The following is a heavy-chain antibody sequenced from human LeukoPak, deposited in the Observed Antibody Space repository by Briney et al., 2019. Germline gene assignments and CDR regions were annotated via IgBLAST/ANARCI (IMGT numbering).Heavy chain of an antibody. V-gene: IGHV4-59*12. CDR3: ASRFSSGYYVFDY. J-gene: IGHJ4*02. D-gene: IGHD3-22*01. Sequence: SETLSLTCTVSGGSISSYYWSWIRQPPGKGLEWIGYIYYSGSTNYNPSLKSRVTISGDTSKNQFSLRLSSVTAADTAVYYCASRFSSGYYVFDYWGQGALVTVSS. CDR2: IYYSGST. CDR1: GGSISSYY.